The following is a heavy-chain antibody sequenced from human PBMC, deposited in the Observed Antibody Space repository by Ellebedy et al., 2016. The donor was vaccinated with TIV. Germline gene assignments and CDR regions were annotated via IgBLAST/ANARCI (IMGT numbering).Heavy chain of an antibody. Sequence: GESLKISCAAWGFSFSNFWMSWVRQAPGKGLEWVAHIKTDGSETYYVDSVKGRFTISRENAKNALFLQMNSLRAEDTAVYYCARGNSGYDAVYLDYWGQGTLVTVSS. CDR1: GFSFSNFW. CDR3: ARGNSGYDAVYLDY. V-gene: IGHV3-7*01. D-gene: IGHD5-12*01. CDR2: IKTDGSET. J-gene: IGHJ4*02.